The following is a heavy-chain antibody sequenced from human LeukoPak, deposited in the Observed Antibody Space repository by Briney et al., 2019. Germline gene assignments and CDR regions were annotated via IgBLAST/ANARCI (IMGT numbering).Heavy chain of an antibody. CDR2: FDPEDGET. J-gene: IGHJ5*02. V-gene: IGHV1-24*01. D-gene: IGHD1-26*01. Sequence: ASVKVSCKVSGYTPTELSMHWVRQAPGKGLEWMGGFDPEDGETIYAQKFQGRVTMTEDTSTDTAYMELSSLRSEDTAVYYCATSGSYFIVGWFDPWGQGTLVTVSS. CDR3: ATSGSYFIVGWFDP. CDR1: GYTPTELS.